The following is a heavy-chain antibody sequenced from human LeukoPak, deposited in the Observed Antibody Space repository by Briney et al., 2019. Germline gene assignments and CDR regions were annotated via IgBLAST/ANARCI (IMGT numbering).Heavy chain of an antibody. CDR3: AKLPGRAADY. CDR2: ISDSGGGT. V-gene: IGHV3-23*01. CDR1: GFTFSSYV. Sequence: GGSLRLSCAACGFTFSSYVMNWVRQAPGKGLEWVSGISDSGGGTYYADSVKGRFTISRDNSKNTLYLQMNSLRAEDTAVYYCAKLPGRAADYWGQGTLVTVSS. J-gene: IGHJ4*02.